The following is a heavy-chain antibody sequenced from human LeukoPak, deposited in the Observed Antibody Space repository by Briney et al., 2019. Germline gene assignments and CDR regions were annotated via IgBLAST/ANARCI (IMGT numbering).Heavy chain of an antibody. V-gene: IGHV4-38-2*02. CDR1: GYSISSGYY. Sequence: SETLSLTCTVSGYSISSGYYWGWLRPPPGRGLEWIGTIYHSGSTYYNPSLKSRVTISVDTSKNQFSLKLSSVTAADTAVYFCARDRSPGNFDYWGQGTLVTVSS. CDR3: ARDRSPGNFDY. D-gene: IGHD3-10*01. J-gene: IGHJ4*02. CDR2: IYHSGST.